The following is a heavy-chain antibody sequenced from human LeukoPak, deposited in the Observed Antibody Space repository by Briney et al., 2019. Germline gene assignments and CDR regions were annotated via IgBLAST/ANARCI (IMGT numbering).Heavy chain of an antibody. CDR1: EYTFTSYY. J-gene: IGHJ4*02. D-gene: IGHD3/OR15-3a*01. Sequence: ASVKVSCKASEYTFTSYYMRWVRQAPGQGLEWMGIISPSSGSTSYAQMFQGRVAMTRDTSTSTVYMELSSLRYEDTAVYYCARLGTGGRGYYFDYWGQGTLVTVSS. CDR3: ARLGTGGRGYYFDY. CDR2: ISPSSGST. V-gene: IGHV1-46*01.